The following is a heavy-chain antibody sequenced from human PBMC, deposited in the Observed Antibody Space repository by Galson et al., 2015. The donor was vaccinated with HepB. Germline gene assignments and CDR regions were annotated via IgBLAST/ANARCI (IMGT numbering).Heavy chain of an antibody. J-gene: IGHJ4*02. V-gene: IGHV4-34*01. CDR1: GESFSGYY. Sequence: SETLSLTCAVYGESFSGYYWSWIRQPPGKGLEWIGEISHSGSTNYNPSLKSRVTISVDTSKNQFSLRLSSVTAADTAVYYCARWRRTRTYCGGDCYSRWGQGTLVTVSS. CDR3: ARWRRTRTYCGGDCYSR. CDR2: ISHSGST. D-gene: IGHD2-21*02.